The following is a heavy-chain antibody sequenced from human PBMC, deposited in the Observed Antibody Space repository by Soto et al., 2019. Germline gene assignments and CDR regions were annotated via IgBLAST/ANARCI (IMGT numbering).Heavy chain of an antibody. J-gene: IGHJ4*02. CDR1: GFSLSTYHMG. D-gene: IGHD4-17*01. V-gene: IGHV2-5*02. CDR2: IYLDDDK. Sequence: QITLKESGPTLVRPAQTLTLTCDFSGFSLSTYHMGVAWIRQPPGKALEWLALIYLDDDKRYSPSLKDRLAISKDTSSNQVVLTLTNIDPGDSATYFCAHAGDYDLLTFNHWGPGTLVTVSS. CDR3: AHAGDYDLLTFNH.